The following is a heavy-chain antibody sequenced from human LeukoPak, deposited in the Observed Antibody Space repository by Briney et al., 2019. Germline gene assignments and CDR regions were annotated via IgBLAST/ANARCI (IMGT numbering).Heavy chain of an antibody. CDR1: GFTFSSYE. CDR2: ISSSGSTI. J-gene: IGHJ3*02. Sequence: QPGGSLRLSCAASGFTFSSYEMNWVRQAPGKGLEWLSYISSSGSTIYYAESVKGRFTISRDNAENSLHLQMNSLRAEDTAVYYCARDEIRTGAFDIWGQGTMVPVSS. V-gene: IGHV3-48*03. CDR3: ARDEIRTGAFDI. D-gene: IGHD3-10*01.